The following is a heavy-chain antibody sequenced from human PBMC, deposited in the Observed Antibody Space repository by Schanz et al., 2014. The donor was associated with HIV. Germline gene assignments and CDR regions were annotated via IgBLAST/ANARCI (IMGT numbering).Heavy chain of an antibody. CDR3: AIPSSGWSTFDY. Sequence: QVQLVQSGAEVKKPGASVKVSCKAPGHPFTGYYIHWVRQAPGQGLEWMGWINPNSGGTNYAPKFQGRVTMTRDTSVSTAYMELSRLTSDDTALYYCAIPSSGWSTFDYWGQGTLVTVSS. V-gene: IGHV1-2*02. D-gene: IGHD6-19*01. CDR1: GHPFTGYY. CDR2: INPNSGGT. J-gene: IGHJ4*02.